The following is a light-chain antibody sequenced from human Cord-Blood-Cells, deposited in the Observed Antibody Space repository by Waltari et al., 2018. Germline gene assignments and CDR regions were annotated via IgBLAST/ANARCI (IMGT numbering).Light chain of an antibody. CDR1: QSLLHSNGYNY. CDR3: MQALQTPA. J-gene: IGKJ4*01. CDR2: LGS. V-gene: IGKV2-28*01. Sequence: IVMTQSPLSLPVTPGEPASIPCRSSQSLLHSNGYNYLDWYLQKPGQSPQLLIYLGSNRTSGLPDRFSGSGSSTDFTLKISRVEAEDVGVYYRMQALQTPAFGGGTKVEIK.